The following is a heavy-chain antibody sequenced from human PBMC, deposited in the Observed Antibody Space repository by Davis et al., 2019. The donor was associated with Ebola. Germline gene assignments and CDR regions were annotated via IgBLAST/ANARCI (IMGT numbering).Heavy chain of an antibody. CDR1: GYSFTSYW. J-gene: IGHJ4*02. V-gene: IGHV5-10-1*01. CDR2: IDPSDSYT. CDR3: ARQWGGSNWNIFDS. Sequence: GESLKISCKGSGYSFTSYWIGWVRQMPGKGLEWMGKIDPSDSYTDYSPSSQGHVTISADRSISTAYLQWHSLKASDTALYYCARQWGGSNWNIFDSWGQGTLVTVSS. D-gene: IGHD1-1*01.